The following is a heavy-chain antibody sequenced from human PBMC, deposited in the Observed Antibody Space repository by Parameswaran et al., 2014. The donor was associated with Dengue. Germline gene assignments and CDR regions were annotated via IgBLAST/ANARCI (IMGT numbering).Heavy chain of an antibody. J-gene: IGHJ4*02. Sequence: WVRQAPGQGLEWMGVIKPSGGSTTYAQKFQGRVTMTRDTSTSTVYMELSGLRSEDTAVYYCAREGVGGGGFDYWGQGTLVTVSS. D-gene: IGHD3-16*01. CDR3: AREGVGGGGFDY. V-gene: IGHV1-46*01. CDR2: IKPSGGST.